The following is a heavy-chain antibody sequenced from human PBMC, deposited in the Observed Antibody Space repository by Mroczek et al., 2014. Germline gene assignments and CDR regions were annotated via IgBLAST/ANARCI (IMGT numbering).Heavy chain of an antibody. Sequence: QVQLQESGPGLVKPSGTLSLTCTVSGGAISSHYWNWIRQPPGEGLEWVGYISYSGSSNYNPSLNSRVTMSVDTSKNQISLKLTSVTAADTALYFCARLTPSDCSSGKCSPAVAFDIWGQGTMVTVSS. CDR2: ISYSGSS. CDR3: ARLTPSDCSSGKCSPAVAFDI. V-gene: IGHV4-59*11. D-gene: IGHD2-2*01. CDR1: GGAISSHY. J-gene: IGHJ3*02.